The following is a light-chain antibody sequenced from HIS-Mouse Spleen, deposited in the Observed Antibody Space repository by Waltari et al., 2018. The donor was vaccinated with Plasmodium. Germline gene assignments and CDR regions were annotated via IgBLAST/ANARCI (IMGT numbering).Light chain of an antibody. CDR1: HNVSKN. CDR3: QVWDSSTV. CDR2: RDI. V-gene: IGLV3-9*01. Sequence: SYELTQPLSVSVALGQTARITCGGNHNVSKNVPWSQQKPGQAPVLVIYRDINRPSGIPERFSGSNSGNTATLTISRAQAGDEADYYCQVWDSSTVFGGGTKLTVL. J-gene: IGLJ3*02.